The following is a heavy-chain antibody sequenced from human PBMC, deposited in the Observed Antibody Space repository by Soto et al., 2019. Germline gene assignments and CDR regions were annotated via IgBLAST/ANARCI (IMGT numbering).Heavy chain of an antibody. V-gene: IGHV1-18*01. Sequence: ASVKVYCKTFDNTFTYYGINWVRQAPGQGLEWLGWISGYNANTKEAQKFQDRVSMTADTSTRTAYLEVRSLTSDDTGVYFCAAPGGHHFGMDVWGQGTTVTVSS. CDR2: ISGYNANT. CDR3: AAPGGHHFGMDV. CDR1: DNTFTYYG. D-gene: IGHD2-8*02. J-gene: IGHJ6*02.